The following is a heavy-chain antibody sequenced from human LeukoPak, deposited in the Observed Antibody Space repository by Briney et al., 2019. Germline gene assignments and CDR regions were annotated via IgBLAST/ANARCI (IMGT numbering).Heavy chain of an antibody. CDR2: INSDGSST. CDR3: ARQIQLWSDFDY. V-gene: IGHV3-74*01. D-gene: IGHD5-18*01. CDR1: GFTFNSYW. Sequence: GGSLRLSCAASGFTFNSYWVHWVRQAPGKGLSWVSLINSDGSSTSYADSVKGRFINSRDNAKNTLSLQMNSLRAEDTAVYYCARQIQLWSDFDYWGQGTLVTVSS. J-gene: IGHJ4*02.